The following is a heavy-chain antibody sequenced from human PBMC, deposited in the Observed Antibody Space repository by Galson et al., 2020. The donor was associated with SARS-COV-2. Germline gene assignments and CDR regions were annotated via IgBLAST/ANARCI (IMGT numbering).Heavy chain of an antibody. J-gene: IGHJ6*02. V-gene: IGHV3-74*01. CDR3: AREGEDTWYDYVMDA. Sequence: LSLTCAASGFTFRTYWMHWVRQVSGKGLEWVSRINSDGSSAIYADSVKGRFTISRDNARNMLYLHMNSLRVDDTAVYYCAREGEDTWYDYVMDAWGQGTTVTVSS. D-gene: IGHD3-16*01. CDR2: INSDGSSA. CDR1: GFTFRTYW.